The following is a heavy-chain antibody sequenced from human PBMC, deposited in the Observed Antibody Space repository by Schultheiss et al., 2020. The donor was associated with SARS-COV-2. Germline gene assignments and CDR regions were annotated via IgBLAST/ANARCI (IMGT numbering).Heavy chain of an antibody. V-gene: IGHV4-31*03. CDR2: IYYSGST. CDR3: ARASAITMIVVVNDAFDI. J-gene: IGHJ3*02. Sequence: SQTLSLTCTVSGGSISSGGYYWSWIRQHPGKGLEWIGYIYYSGSTYYNPSLKSRVTISVDTSKNQFSVKLSSVTAADTAVYYCARASAITMIVVVNDAFDIWGQGTMVTVSS. CDR1: GGSISSGGYY. D-gene: IGHD3-22*01.